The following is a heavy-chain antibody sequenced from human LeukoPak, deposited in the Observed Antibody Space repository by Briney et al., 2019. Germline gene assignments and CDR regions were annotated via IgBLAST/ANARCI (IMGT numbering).Heavy chain of an antibody. CDR2: ISYDGKTK. V-gene: IGHV3-30*03. CDR1: GFTFSNAW. D-gene: IGHD5-18*01. Sequence: GGSLRLSCAASGFTFSNAWMTWVRQAPGKGLEWVAVISYDGKTKYYADSVKGRFTISRDNSKNTLYLEMNSLRTEDMAVYHCARDRGYGYLFDYWGQGTLVTVSS. CDR3: ARDRGYGYLFDY. J-gene: IGHJ4*02.